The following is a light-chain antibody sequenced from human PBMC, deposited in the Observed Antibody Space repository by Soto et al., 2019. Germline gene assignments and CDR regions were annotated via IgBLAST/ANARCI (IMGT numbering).Light chain of an antibody. J-gene: IGLJ3*02. CDR2: QVS. CDR3: SLKTSSVTWV. Sequence: QPVLTQPPSVSGSPGQSVTISCTGTSIDVGNFDLVSWYQQPPGTAPKLLIYQVSNRPSGVPDRFSGSQSGNTASLTISGLQAEDEADYYCSLKTSSVTWVFGGGTKLTVL. CDR1: SIDVGNFDL. V-gene: IGLV2-18*01.